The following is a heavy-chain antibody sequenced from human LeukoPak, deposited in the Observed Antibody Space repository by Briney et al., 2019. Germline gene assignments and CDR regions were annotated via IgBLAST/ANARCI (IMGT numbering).Heavy chain of an antibody. J-gene: IGHJ6*02. CDR1: GYSFSSID. Sequence: RASVKVSCKASGYSFSSIDINWVRQVAGQGLEWMGWMNPNSGNKGYAQEFQGRVTMTRNTSISTAYIELSSLTSEDTAVYYCARVTRYYYGMDVWGQGTTVTVSS. CDR2: MNPNSGNK. CDR3: ARVTRYYYGMDV. V-gene: IGHV1-8*01.